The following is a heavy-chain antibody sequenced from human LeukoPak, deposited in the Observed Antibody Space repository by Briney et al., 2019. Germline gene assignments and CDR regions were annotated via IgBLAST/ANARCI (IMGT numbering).Heavy chain of an antibody. V-gene: IGHV3-21*03. CDR1: GFTLSSYS. Sequence: PGGSLRLSCTASGFTLSSYSMNWVRQAPGKGLQWVSSISSSSSNIYYADSVKGRFTISRDNAKNSLYLQMNSLRAEDTAVYYCASTDSSGYYYHWGQGTLVTVSS. D-gene: IGHD3-22*01. CDR3: ASTDSSGYYYH. CDR2: ISSSSSNI. J-gene: IGHJ5*02.